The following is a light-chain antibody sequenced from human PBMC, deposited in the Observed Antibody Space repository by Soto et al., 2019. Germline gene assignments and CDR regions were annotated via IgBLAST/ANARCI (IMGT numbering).Light chain of an antibody. CDR3: GSYTGSIYV. CDR2: EVS. CDR1: SSDVGGYKF. Sequence: QSALTQPASVSGSPGQSITISCTGTSSDVGGYKFVSWYQQHPGKAPKLMIYEVSNRPSGVSSRFSGSKSGNTASLTISGPQAEDEADYYCGSYTGSIYVFGPGTKVTVL. J-gene: IGLJ1*01. V-gene: IGLV2-14*01.